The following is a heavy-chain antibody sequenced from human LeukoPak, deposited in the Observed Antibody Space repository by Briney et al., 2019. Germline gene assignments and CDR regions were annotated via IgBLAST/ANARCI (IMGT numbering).Heavy chain of an antibody. V-gene: IGHV1-18*01. CDR1: GYTFTSYG. D-gene: IGHD6-13*01. Sequence: GASVKVSCKASGYTFTSYGISWVRQAPGQGLEWMGWISAYNGNTNYAQKLQGRVTMTTDTSTSTAYMELRSLRSGDTAVYYCARVEVLIAAPMSYYYYMDVWGKGTTVTISS. CDR2: ISAYNGNT. J-gene: IGHJ6*03. CDR3: ARVEVLIAAPMSYYYYMDV.